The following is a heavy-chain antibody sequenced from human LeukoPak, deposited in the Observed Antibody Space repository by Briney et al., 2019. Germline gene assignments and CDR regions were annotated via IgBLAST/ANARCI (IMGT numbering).Heavy chain of an antibody. Sequence: ASVKVSCKASGYIFTSYGISWVRQAPGQGPGWMGWISAYYGDIKYAQHLQGRVTMSTDTSTSTAYMELRSLQSDDTAVYYCARVKLGVDAFDIWGQGTMVTVSS. V-gene: IGHV1-18*01. CDR2: ISAYYGDI. D-gene: IGHD3-16*01. CDR3: ARVKLGVDAFDI. CDR1: GYIFTSYG. J-gene: IGHJ3*02.